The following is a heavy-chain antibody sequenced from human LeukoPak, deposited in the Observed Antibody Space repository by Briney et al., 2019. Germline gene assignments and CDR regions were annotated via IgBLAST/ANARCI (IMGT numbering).Heavy chain of an antibody. D-gene: IGHD4-17*01. J-gene: IGHJ5*02. CDR3: TRTVNSWFDP. CDR2: IRPGDGTT. CDR1: GYNFIKHY. Sequence: ASVKVSCKPSGYNFIKHYIHWVRQAPGQGLEWMGVIRPGDGTTGYAQNFQGRVSMTSVTSTSTAYMELISLRSDDTAVYYCTRTVNSWFDPWGQGTPVTVSS. V-gene: IGHV1-46*01.